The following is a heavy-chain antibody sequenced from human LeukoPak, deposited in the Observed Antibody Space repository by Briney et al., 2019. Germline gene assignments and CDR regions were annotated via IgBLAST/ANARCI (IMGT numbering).Heavy chain of an antibody. CDR1: GASISGFH. Sequence: SETLSLTCTVSGASISGFHLNWIRQPDGKGLEWIGRIYSSGSTNYNPSLKSRITMSVNTSKNQFSLKLSSVTAADTAVYYCARDPSGYYYFDQWGQGTLVTVSS. CDR3: ARDPSGYYYFDQ. V-gene: IGHV4-4*07. CDR2: IYSSGST. J-gene: IGHJ4*02. D-gene: IGHD5-12*01.